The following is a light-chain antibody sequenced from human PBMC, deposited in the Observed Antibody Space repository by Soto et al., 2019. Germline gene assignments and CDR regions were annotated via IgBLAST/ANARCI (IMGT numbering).Light chain of an antibody. Sequence: QSALTQPPSASGSPGQSVTISCTGTSSDVGGYNYVSWYQQHPGRAPKLMIYEVTKRPSGVPDRFSGSKSGNTASLTVSGLQAEDEADYDCSSYAGKGVFGGGTKLTVL. J-gene: IGLJ2*01. CDR2: EVT. V-gene: IGLV2-8*01. CDR1: SSDVGGYNY. CDR3: SSYAGKGV.